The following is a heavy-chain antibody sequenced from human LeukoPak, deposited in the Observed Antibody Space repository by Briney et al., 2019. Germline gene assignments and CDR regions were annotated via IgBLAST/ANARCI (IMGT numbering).Heavy chain of an antibody. D-gene: IGHD2-2*01. J-gene: IGHJ3*02. CDR3: ARPPEGYCSSTSCPDAFDI. CDR1: GFTFSSYS. CDR2: ISSSSSYI. Sequence: PGGSLRLSCAASGFTFSSYSMNWVRQAPGKGLEWVSSISSSSSYIYYADSVKGRFTISRDNAKNSLYLQMNSLRVEDTAVYYCARPPEGYCSSTSCPDAFDIWGQGTMVTVSS. V-gene: IGHV3-21*01.